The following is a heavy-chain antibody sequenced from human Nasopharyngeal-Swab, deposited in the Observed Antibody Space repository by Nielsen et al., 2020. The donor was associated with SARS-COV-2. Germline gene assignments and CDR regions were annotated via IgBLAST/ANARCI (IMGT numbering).Heavy chain of an antibody. Sequence: RQAPGKGLEWFGYIYYSGSTNYNPSLKSRVTISVDTSKNQFSLKLSSVTAADTAVYYCARVLGSTVVVPAAMPVYAFDIWGQGTMVTVSS. J-gene: IGHJ3*02. D-gene: IGHD2-2*01. V-gene: IGHV4-59*01. CDR2: IYYSGST. CDR3: ARVLGSTVVVPAAMPVYAFDI.